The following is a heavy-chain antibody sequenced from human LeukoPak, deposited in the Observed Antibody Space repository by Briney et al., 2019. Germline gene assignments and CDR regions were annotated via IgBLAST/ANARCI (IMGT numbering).Heavy chain of an antibody. Sequence: SGTLSLTCSVSGASVSSFQWSWIRQSPGKGLEWIGYIYTNGRTNSNPSLKSRVTMSLDTSKNQCSLKLTSVSAADTAVYYCATSNDAKIAPFDHWGQGSLVTVSS. CDR3: ATSNDAKIAPFDH. V-gene: IGHV4-4*09. CDR1: GASVSSFQ. D-gene: IGHD2-8*01. CDR2: IYTNGRT. J-gene: IGHJ4*02.